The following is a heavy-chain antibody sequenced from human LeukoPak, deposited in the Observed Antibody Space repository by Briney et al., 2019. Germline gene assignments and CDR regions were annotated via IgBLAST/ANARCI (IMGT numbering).Heavy chain of an antibody. D-gene: IGHD2-21*01. CDR1: GYTLTGYY. V-gene: IGHV1-2*02. CDR3: GVITGGVAFDI. CDR2: INPNSGGT. J-gene: IGHJ3*02. Sequence: ASVKVSCKASGYTLTGYYMHWVRQAPGQGLEWMGWINPNSGGTNYAQKFQGRVTMTRDTSISTAYMELSRLRSDDTAVYYCGVITGGVAFDIWGQGTMVTVSS.